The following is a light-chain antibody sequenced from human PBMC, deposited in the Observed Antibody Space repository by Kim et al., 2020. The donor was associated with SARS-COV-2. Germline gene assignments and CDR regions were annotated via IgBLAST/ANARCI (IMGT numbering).Light chain of an antibody. Sequence: VSASVGDRVTVTCRASQVINTWLAWYQQKPGKAPQLLIFAASSLQRGVPSRFSGSGSGTDFTLTISSLQPEDFATYYCQQANKGTFGQVTKVYIK. CDR3: QQANKGT. J-gene: IGKJ1*01. CDR1: QVINTW. V-gene: IGKV1-12*01. CDR2: AAS.